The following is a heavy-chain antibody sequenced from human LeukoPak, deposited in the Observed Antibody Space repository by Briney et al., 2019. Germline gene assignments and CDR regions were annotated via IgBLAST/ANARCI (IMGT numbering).Heavy chain of an antibody. D-gene: IGHD2-2*01. CDR1: GGSFSGYY. CDR2: INHSGST. J-gene: IGHJ6*03. CDR3: AREAVVPAAMHYYYYMDV. Sequence: PSETLSLTCAVYGGSFSGYYWSWIRQPPGKGLEWIGEINHSGSTNYNPSLKSRVTISVDTSKNQFSLKLSSVTAADTAVYYCAREAVVPAAMHYYYYMDVWGKGTTVTISS. V-gene: IGHV4-34*01.